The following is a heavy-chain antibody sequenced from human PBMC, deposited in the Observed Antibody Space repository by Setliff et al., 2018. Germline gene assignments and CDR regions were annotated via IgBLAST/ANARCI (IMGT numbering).Heavy chain of an antibody. J-gene: IGHJ4*02. V-gene: IGHV4-61*02. CDR3: ARDNPIVGATDY. D-gene: IGHD1-26*01. CDR2: LHTSGST. Sequence: PSETLSLTCAVSGGSISSGSYYWSWIRQPAGKGLEWVGRLHTSGSTNYNPSLKSRVTISVDTPKNQFSLTVRSVTAADTALYFCARDNPIVGATDYWGQGVLVTVS. CDR1: GGSISSGSYY.